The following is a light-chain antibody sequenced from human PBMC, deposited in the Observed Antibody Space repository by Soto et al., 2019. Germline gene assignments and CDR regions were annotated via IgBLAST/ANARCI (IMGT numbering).Light chain of an antibody. CDR3: QQANSFPLT. CDR2: AAS. CDR1: QGISSW. Sequence: DIQMTQSPSSVSASVGDRVTITCRASQGISSWLAWYQLKPGNAPKLLIYAASSLQSGVPSRFSGSGSGTEFTLTISSLQPEDFATYYCQQANSFPLTFGGGTKVEIK. V-gene: IGKV1-12*01. J-gene: IGKJ4*01.